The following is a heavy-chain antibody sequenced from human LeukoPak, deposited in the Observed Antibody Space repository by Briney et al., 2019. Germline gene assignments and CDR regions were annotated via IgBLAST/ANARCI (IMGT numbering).Heavy chain of an antibody. Sequence: GGSLRLSCAASGFNFSNYGMHWVRQAPGKGLEWVAVIWYDGTNKYYADSVKGRFTISGDNSKNTLSVEMISLRVEDTAVYYCVKEVDTHSGLYYLNVWGKGTTVTVTS. D-gene: IGHD5-12*01. CDR3: VKEVDTHSGLYYLNV. V-gene: IGHV3-33*06. CDR1: GFNFSNYG. CDR2: IWYDGTNK. J-gene: IGHJ6*03.